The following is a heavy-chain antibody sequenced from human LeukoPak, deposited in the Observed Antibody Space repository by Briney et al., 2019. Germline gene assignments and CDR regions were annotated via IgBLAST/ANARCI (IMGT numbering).Heavy chain of an antibody. CDR1: GFTFDDYA. D-gene: IGHD2-2*01. CDR2: ISWNSGSI. J-gene: IGHJ4*02. Sequence: GGSLRLSCAASGFTFDDYAMHWVRQAPGKGLEWVSGISWNSGSIVYADSVKGRFTISRDNAKNSLYLQMNSLRAEDTALYYCAKADIVVVPATEWGQGTLVTVSS. V-gene: IGHV3-9*01. CDR3: AKADIVVVPATE.